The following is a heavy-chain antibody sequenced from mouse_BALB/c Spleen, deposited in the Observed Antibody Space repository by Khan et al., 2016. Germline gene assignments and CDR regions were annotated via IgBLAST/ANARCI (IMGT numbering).Heavy chain of an antibody. D-gene: IGHD2-4*01. Sequence: QVQLKQSGAEVMKPGASVKISCKATGYTFNNYWIEWVKQRPGHGLEWIGDILPGSVNTNYNENFKGKSTFTADTSSNTAYMQLSSLKSEDSAVFNYARACDSVDYWGQGTSVTVAS. V-gene: IGHV1-9*01. J-gene: IGHJ4*01. CDR2: ILPGSVNT. CDR1: GYTFNNYW. CDR3: ARACDSVDY.